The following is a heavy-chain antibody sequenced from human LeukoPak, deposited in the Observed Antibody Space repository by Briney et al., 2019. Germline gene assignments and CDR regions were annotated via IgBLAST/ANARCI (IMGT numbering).Heavy chain of an antibody. V-gene: IGHV4-4*07. Sequence: SETLSLTCTVFGGSISSDYWSCIRQPDGKGLEWIGRIYTSGSTNYNPSLKSRVSMSVDTSTNQFSLKLSSVTAADTAVYYCARDSLVHPNRWFDPWGQGTLVIVSS. CDR2: IYTSGST. J-gene: IGHJ5*02. D-gene: IGHD6-13*01. CDR3: ARDSLVHPNRWFDP. CDR1: GGSISSDY.